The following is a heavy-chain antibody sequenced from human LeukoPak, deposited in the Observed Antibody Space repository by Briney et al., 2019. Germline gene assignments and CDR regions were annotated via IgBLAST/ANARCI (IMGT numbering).Heavy chain of an antibody. D-gene: IGHD3-10*01. Sequence: QSGRSLRLSCAASGFRFSDCGMVWVRQAPGKGLEWVALIWFDGSNKKYADSVKGRFTISRGNSKNTLFPQMNSLRVEDTAVYYCAKVDGSGSYYNKGYPHYYYYGMDVWGKGTTVTVSS. CDR2: IWFDGSNK. CDR3: AKVDGSGSYYNKGYPHYYYYGMDV. J-gene: IGHJ6*04. CDR1: GFRFSDCG. V-gene: IGHV3-33*06.